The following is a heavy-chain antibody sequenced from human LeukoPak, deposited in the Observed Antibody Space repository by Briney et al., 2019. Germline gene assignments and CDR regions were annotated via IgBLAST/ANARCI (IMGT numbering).Heavy chain of an antibody. D-gene: IGHD1-14*01. CDR2: IRSKPSGATT. CDR1: GFTFGDYP. Sequence: NPGGSLRLSCTASGFTFGDYPMSWFRQAPGKGLECVGFIRSKPSGATTEYATSVKGRFTISRDDSQSIAYLQMNSLITEDTAVYYCTRVLPGRTFDSWGQGTLVTVSS. J-gene: IGHJ4*02. V-gene: IGHV3-49*05. CDR3: TRVLPGRTFDS.